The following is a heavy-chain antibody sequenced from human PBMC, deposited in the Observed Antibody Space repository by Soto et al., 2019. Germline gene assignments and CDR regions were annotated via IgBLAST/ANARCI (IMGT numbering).Heavy chain of an antibody. CDR3: AKGGEEATATETWFGP. D-gene: IGHD2-15*01. Sequence: PGGSLRLSCAASGFTFDNCAMHWVRQAPGKGLEWVSSINWKGNKIDYADSVRGRFTISRDSATKSLYLQMNNLRGDDTALYYCAKGGEEATATETWFGPWGRGTLVTVSS. V-gene: IGHV3-9*01. CDR1: GFTFDNCA. CDR2: INWKGNKI. J-gene: IGHJ5*02.